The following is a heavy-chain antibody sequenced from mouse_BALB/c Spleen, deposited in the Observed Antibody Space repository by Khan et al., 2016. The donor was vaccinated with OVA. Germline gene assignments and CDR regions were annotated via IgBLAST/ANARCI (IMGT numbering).Heavy chain of an antibody. CDR2: IWPGGGT. D-gene: IGHD1-1*01. J-gene: IGHJ1*01. CDR3: VRRGSYYCSFYWYFDV. Sequence: QVQLKESGPGLVAPSQSLSITCTVSGFSLTNYDISWMRQTPGKGLECLGVIWPGGGTYYNSVFMSRLSLTKDNSKSQVFLKMNSLPTDDTAIYYCVRRGSYYCSFYWYFDVWGAGTTITVSS. CDR1: GFSLTNYD. V-gene: IGHV2-9-2*01.